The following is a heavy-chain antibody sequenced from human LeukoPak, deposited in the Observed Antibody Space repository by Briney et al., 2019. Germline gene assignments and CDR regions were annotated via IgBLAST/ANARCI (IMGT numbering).Heavy chain of an antibody. CDR3: ARWGSGGLTLDY. CDR2: IWNDATNK. D-gene: IGHD3-10*01. J-gene: IGHJ4*02. V-gene: IGHV3-33*08. Sequence: PGGSLRLSCVASGFPFSSYWMTWVRQAPGKGLEWVAVIWNDATNKYYADSVKGRFTISKDNSRNTLNLQMDSLRAEDTAVYYCARWGSGGLTLDYWGQGTLVTVSS. CDR1: GFPFSSYW.